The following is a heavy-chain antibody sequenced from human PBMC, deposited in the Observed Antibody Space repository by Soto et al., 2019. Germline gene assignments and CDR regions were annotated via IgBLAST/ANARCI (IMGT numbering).Heavy chain of an antibody. CDR1: GGTFSSYS. V-gene: IGHV1-69*01. CDR3: ARDGGRHSGGMDY. D-gene: IGHD1-26*01. CDR2: IVPIFGTA. Sequence: QVQLVQSGAEVKKPGSSVKVTCKASGGTFSSYSSNWVRQAPGKGLEWMGEIVPIFGTANYAQKLKGRVTITADESTSTAYMELSSLRSEDTAVYYCARDGGRHSGGMDYWGQGTLVTVSS. J-gene: IGHJ4*02.